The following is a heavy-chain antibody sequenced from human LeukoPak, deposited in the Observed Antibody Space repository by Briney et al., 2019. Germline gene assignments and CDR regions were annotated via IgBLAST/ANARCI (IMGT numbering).Heavy chain of an antibody. J-gene: IGHJ4*02. CDR3: AKDHVVYCGSDCYSDFDY. CDR2: ISRSSSTI. CDR1: GFTFSSYS. D-gene: IGHD2-21*01. V-gene: IGHV3-48*01. Sequence: GGSLRLSCAASGFTFSSYSMNWVRQAPGKGLEWVSYISRSSSTIYYADSVKGRFTISRDNSKNTLYLQMNSLRAEDTAVYYCAKDHVVYCGSDCYSDFDYWGQGTLVTVSS.